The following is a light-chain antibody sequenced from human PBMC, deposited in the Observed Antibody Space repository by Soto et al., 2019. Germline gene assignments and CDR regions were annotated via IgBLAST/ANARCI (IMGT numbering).Light chain of an antibody. V-gene: IGLV1-40*01. CDR3: QSYDSSLRGYVR. CDR1: SSNIGTPYD. CDR2: GNS. J-gene: IGLJ2*01. Sequence: QSVLTQPPSVSGAPGQRVTISCTGSSSNIGTPYDVHWYQQLPGTAPKLLIYGNSNRPSGVPDRFSGSKSGTSASLAITGLQAEDEADYYCQSYDSSLRGYVRFGGGTKLTVL.